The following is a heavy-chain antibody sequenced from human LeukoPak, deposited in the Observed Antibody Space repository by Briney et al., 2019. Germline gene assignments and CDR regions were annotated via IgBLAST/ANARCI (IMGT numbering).Heavy chain of an antibody. D-gene: IGHD4-23*01. CDR3: ARRATVASDAFDI. CDR2: IKQDGTEK. J-gene: IGHJ3*02. Sequence: ESLRLSCAASGFTFTTYWMSWVRHPPGKRLEWVANIKQDGTEKYYVDSVKGRFTISRDNAKNSLYLQMNSLRAEDTALYYCARRATVASDAFDIWGQGTMVTVSS. V-gene: IGHV3-7*03. CDR1: GFTFTTYW.